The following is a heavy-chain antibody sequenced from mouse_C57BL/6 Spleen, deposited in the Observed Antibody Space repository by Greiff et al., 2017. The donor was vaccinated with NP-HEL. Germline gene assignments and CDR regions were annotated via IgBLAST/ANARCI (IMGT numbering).Heavy chain of an antibody. CDR2: IYPSDSET. Sequence: QVQLQQPGAELVRPGSSVKLSCKASGYTFTSYWMDWVKQRPGQGLEWIGNIYPSDSETHYNQKFKGQATLTVDKSSSTAYMQRSSLTSEDSAVYYCARRGMVTTEWVYFDYWGQGTTLTVSS. CDR3: ARRGMVTTEWVYFDY. J-gene: IGHJ2*01. D-gene: IGHD2-2*01. V-gene: IGHV1-61*01. CDR1: GYTFTSYW.